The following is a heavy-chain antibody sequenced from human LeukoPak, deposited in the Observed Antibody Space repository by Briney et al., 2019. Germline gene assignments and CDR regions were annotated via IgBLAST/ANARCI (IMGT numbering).Heavy chain of an antibody. Sequence: GGSLRLSWAAPGFTFRDYYRSGFRQAPGKGRGGVSYISSSGSTIFYADSVKGRFTISRDNAKNSLYLQMNSLRAEDTAVYYCARVRYSGYYFDYWGQGTLVTVSS. CDR1: GFTFRDYY. CDR2: ISSSGSTI. CDR3: ARVRYSGYYFDY. V-gene: IGHV3-11*04. J-gene: IGHJ4*02. D-gene: IGHD3-10*01.